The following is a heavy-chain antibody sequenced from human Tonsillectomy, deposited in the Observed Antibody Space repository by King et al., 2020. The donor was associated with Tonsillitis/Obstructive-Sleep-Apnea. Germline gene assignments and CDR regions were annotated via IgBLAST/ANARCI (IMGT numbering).Heavy chain of an antibody. J-gene: IGHJ4*02. CDR2: ISYVGSNK. CDR1: GFTFSSYA. Sequence: VQLVESGGGVVQPGRSLRLSCAASGFTFSSYAMHWVRQAPGKGLEWVAVISYVGSNKYYADSVKGRFTISRDNSKNTLYLQMNSLRAEDTAVYYCARVSYCSSTSCYEVDYWGQGTLVTVSS. CDR3: ARVSYCSSTSCYEVDY. V-gene: IGHV3-30*01. D-gene: IGHD2-2*01.